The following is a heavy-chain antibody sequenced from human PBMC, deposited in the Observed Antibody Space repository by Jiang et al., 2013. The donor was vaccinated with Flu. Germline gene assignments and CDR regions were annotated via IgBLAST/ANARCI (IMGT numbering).Heavy chain of an antibody. Sequence: CKASGYTFTSYYMHWVRQAPGQGLEWMGIINPSGGSTSYAQKFQGRVTMTRDTSTSTVYMELSSLRSEDTAVYYCARSGAYYYDSSGYYFRYWGQGTLVTVSS. CDR2: INPSGGST. J-gene: IGHJ4*02. D-gene: IGHD3-22*01. V-gene: IGHV1-46*01. CDR1: GYTFTSYY. CDR3: ARSGAYYYDSSGYYFRY.